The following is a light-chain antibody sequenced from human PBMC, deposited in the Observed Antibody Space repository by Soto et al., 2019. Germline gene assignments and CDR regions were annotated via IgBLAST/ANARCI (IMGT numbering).Light chain of an antibody. CDR2: EAS. CDR3: QQYGRSPGLIN. V-gene: IGKV3-20*01. CDR1: QSVSSTY. Sequence: PGERATLSCRASQSVSSTYLAWYQQKPGQAPRLLIYEASIRATGIPDRFSGSGSGTDFTLTISRLEPEDFAVYYCQQYGRSPGLINFGPGNKVDI. J-gene: IGKJ3*01.